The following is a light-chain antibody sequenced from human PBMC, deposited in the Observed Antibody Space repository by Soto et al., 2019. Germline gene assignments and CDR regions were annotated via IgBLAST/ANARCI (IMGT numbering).Light chain of an antibody. CDR1: SSNSGAGYD. CDR2: GNS. J-gene: IGLJ3*02. V-gene: IGLV1-40*01. Sequence: QSVLTQPPSVSGAPGQRVTISCTGSSSNSGAGYDVHWYQQLPGTAPKRLIYGNSNRPSGVPDRFSGSKSGTSASLAITGLQAEHESDSYGQPYVSGWGGGVFGGGTEGTVL. CDR3: QPYVSGWGGGV.